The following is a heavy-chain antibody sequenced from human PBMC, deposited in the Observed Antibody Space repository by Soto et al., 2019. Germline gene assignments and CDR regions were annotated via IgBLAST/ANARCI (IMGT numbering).Heavy chain of an antibody. V-gene: IGHV4-39*01. J-gene: IGHJ4*02. CDR2: IYYSGRT. D-gene: IGHD3-22*01. Sequence: SETLSLTCTVSGGSSSRSSYYWGWIRQPPGKGLEWIGSIYYSGRTYYNPSLKSRVTISVDTSKNQFSLKLSSVTAADTAVYYCARHAHYDSSGYADYWGQGTLVTVSS. CDR3: ARHAHYDSSGYADY. CDR1: GGSSSRSSYY.